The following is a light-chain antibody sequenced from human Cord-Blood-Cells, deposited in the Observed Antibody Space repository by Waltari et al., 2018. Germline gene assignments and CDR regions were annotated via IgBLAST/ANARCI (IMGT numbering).Light chain of an antibody. CDR3: SSYTSSSTVV. Sequence: VSGSPGQSIPISCTGTSSDVGGYNYVSWYQQHPGKAPKLMIYDVSNRPSGVSNRFSGSKSGNTASLTISGLQAEDEADYYCSSYTSSSTVVFGGGTKLTVL. CDR1: SSDVGGYNY. CDR2: DVS. V-gene: IGLV2-14*04. J-gene: IGLJ2*01.